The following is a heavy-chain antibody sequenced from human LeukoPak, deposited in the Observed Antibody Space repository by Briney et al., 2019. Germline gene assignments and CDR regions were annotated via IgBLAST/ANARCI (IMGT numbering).Heavy chain of an antibody. Sequence: GASVKVSCKASGYTFTSYGISWVRQAPGQGLEWMGWISAYNGNTNYAQKLQGRVTMTTDTSTSTAYMELRSLRSDDTAVYYCARSLYYDFWSGYDPWGQGTLVTVSS. D-gene: IGHD3-3*01. V-gene: IGHV1-18*01. CDR3: ARSLYYDFWSGYDP. CDR1: GYTFTSYG. J-gene: IGHJ5*02. CDR2: ISAYNGNT.